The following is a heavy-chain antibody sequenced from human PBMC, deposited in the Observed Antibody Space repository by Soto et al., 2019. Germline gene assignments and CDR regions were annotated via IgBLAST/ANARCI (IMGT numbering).Heavy chain of an antibody. CDR3: AKEGLGDYIWGSYRYIFVY. Sequence: GGSLRLSCAASGFTFSSYAMSWVRQAPGKGLEWVSAISGSGGSTYYADSVKGRFTISRDNSKNTLYLQMNSLRAKDTAVYYCAKEGLGDYIWGSYRYIFVYWGQGTLVTVSS. D-gene: IGHD3-16*02. CDR2: ISGSGGST. CDR1: GFTFSSYA. V-gene: IGHV3-23*01. J-gene: IGHJ4*02.